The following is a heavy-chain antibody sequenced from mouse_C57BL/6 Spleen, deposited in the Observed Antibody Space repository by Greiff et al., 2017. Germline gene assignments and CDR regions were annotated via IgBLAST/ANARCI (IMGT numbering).Heavy chain of an antibody. V-gene: IGHV1-22*01. CDR3: ARDLLLSDDFFFAY. J-gene: IGHJ3*01. D-gene: IGHD1-1*02. Sequence: EVQLQQSGPELVKPGASVKMSYKASGYTFTDYNMHWVKQSHGKSLEWIGYINPNNGGTSYNQKFKGKATLTVNKSSSTAYMELRSLTSEDSAVYYCARDLLLSDDFFFAYWGQGTLVTVSA. CDR1: GYTFTDYN. CDR2: INPNNGGT.